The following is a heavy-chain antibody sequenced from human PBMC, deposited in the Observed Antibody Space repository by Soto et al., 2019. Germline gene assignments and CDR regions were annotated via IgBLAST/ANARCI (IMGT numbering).Heavy chain of an antibody. CDR1: GGSISSYY. CDR2: IYYSGST. J-gene: IGHJ6*02. D-gene: IGHD6-13*01. Sequence: SETLSLTCTVSGGSISSYYWSWIRQPPGKGLEWIGYIYYSGSTNYNPSLKSRVTISVDTSKNQFSLKLSSVTAADTAVYYCARARGSWYPTYYYSYGMDVWGQGTTVTVSS. V-gene: IGHV4-59*01. CDR3: ARARGSWYPTYYYSYGMDV.